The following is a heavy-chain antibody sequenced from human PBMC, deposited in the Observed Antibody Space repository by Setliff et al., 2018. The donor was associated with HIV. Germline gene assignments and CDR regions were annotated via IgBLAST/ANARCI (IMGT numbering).Heavy chain of an antibody. Sequence: SETLSLTCTVSGGSISSSGYFWGWIRQPPGKGLEWIGSIYYSGSTYYNPSLKSRVTISVDTSENQFSLKLSSVTAADTAVYYCARRYYDSSGYYYPFDYWGKGTLVTVSS. CDR1: GGSISSSGYF. D-gene: IGHD3-22*01. CDR3: ARRYYDSSGYYYPFDY. J-gene: IGHJ4*02. V-gene: IGHV4-39*01. CDR2: IYYSGST.